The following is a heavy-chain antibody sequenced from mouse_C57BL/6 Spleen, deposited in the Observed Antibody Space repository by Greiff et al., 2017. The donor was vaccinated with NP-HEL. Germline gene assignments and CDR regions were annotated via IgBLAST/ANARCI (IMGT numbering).Heavy chain of an antibody. J-gene: IGHJ4*01. CDR2: ISSGGSYT. D-gene: IGHD1-1*01. CDR3: ARLGVLRYDYAMDY. CDR1: GFTFSSYG. Sequence: DVMLVESGGDLVKPGGSLKLSCAASGFTFSSYGMSWVRQTPDKRLEWVATISSGGSYTYYPDSVKGRFTISRDNAKNTLYLQMSSLKSEDTAMYNCARLGVLRYDYAMDYWGQGTSVTVSS. V-gene: IGHV5-6*02.